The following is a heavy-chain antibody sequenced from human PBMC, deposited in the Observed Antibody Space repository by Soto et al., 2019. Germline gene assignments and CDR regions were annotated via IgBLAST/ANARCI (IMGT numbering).Heavy chain of an antibody. V-gene: IGHV3-30*18. CDR3: AKDGSRATVYVPGDY. CDR1: GFTFSSYG. Sequence: QVQLVESGGGVVQPGRSLRLSCAASGFTFSSYGMHWVRQAPGKGLEWVAVISIEGNYKYYANSVKGRFTISRDNSKSTVYLQMNSLSAEDTAVYYCAKDGSRATVYVPGDYWGQGTLVTVSS. D-gene: IGHD1-26*01. CDR2: ISIEGNYK. J-gene: IGHJ4*02.